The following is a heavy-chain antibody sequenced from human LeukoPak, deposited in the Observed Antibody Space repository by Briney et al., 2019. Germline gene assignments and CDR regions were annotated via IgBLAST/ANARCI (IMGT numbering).Heavy chain of an antibody. V-gene: IGHV3-33*01. Sequence: PGGSLRLSCTASGFTFSDYGTHCVRQAPGKGLEWVAIIWYDGYNKYYADSVRGRFTISRDNSKNTLYLQMNNLRAEDTAVYYCARDSDRAEFYFDYWGQGTLVTVSS. CDR3: ARDSDRAEFYFDY. CDR2: IWYDGYNK. D-gene: IGHD1-14*01. J-gene: IGHJ4*02. CDR1: GFTFSDYG.